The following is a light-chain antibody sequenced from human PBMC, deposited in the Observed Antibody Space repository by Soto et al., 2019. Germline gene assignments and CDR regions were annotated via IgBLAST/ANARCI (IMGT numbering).Light chain of an antibody. CDR1: QSVSSY. Sequence: EIVLTQSPATLSLSPGERATLSCRASQSVSSYLAWYQQKPGQAPRLLIYDASNRATGIPARFSGSGSGTYFTLTISSLEPEDFVVYYCQQRSIWPPLTFGGGTKVEIK. J-gene: IGKJ4*01. V-gene: IGKV3-11*01. CDR3: QQRSIWPPLT. CDR2: DAS.